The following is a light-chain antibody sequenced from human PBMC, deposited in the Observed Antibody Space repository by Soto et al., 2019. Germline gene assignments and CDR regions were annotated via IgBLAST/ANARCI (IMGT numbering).Light chain of an antibody. CDR1: QSVGDTF. V-gene: IGKV3-20*01. CDR2: GVS. J-gene: IGKJ2*01. CDR3: QLYGTSPMFT. Sequence: EIVLTQSPGTLSLSPGEKATLSCRASQSVGDTFLSWYQQKPGLAPRLLIYGVSNRATGIPDRFSGSGSGTDFTLTISRLEPEDFAVYYCQLYGTSPMFTFGRGTRLEIK.